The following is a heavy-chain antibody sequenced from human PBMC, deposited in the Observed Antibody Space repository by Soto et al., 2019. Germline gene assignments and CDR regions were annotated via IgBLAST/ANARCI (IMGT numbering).Heavy chain of an antibody. CDR2: MNPNSGNT. J-gene: IGHJ5*02. CDR1: GYTFTGYD. D-gene: IGHD3-16*01. CDR3: ARMATFGSLNWFDP. Sequence: ASVKVSCKASGYTFTGYDINWVRQAIGQGLEWMGWMNPNSGNTGYAQKFQGRVTMTRNTSISTAYMELSSLRSDDTAIYYCARMATFGSLNWFDPWGQGTLVTVSS. V-gene: IGHV1-8*01.